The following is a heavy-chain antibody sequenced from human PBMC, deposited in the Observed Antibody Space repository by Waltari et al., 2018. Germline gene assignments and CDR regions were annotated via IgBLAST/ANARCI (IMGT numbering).Heavy chain of an antibody. CDR2: IYSAGSNT. V-gene: IGHV3-23*03. D-gene: IGHD1-26*01. J-gene: IGHJ5*02. Sequence: EVQLSESGGGFVQPGGSLRLSCAASGFTFRRYAMSWVRQAAGELLGWVSVIYSAGSNTYYAYSVKGRFTISRDDSKNPLYLHMTRLRPDDSAVYYCGQGEWLDNWGQGTLVTVSS. CDR3: GQGEWLDN. CDR1: GFTFRRYA.